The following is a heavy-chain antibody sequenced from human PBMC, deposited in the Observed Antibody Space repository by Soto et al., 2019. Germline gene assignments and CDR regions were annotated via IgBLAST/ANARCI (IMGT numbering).Heavy chain of an antibody. Sequence: EVQLVESGGGLVQRGRSLRLSCAASGFTFDDYAMHWVRQAPGKGLEWVSGISWNSGSIGYAEFVKGRLSISRDNAKKTLYMQMNSLRAEDTAFYYCAKEGVVATGGDYYYYYMDVWGKGTTVTVSS. CDR3: AKEGVVATGGDYYYYYMDV. D-gene: IGHD2-15*01. CDR2: ISWNSGSI. CDR1: GFTFDDYA. V-gene: IGHV3-9*01. J-gene: IGHJ6*03.